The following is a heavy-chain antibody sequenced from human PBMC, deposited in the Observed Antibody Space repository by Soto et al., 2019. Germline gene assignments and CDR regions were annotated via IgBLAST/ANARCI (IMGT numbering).Heavy chain of an antibody. Sequence: GSLRLSCAASGFTVSRNYMSWVRQAPGKGLEGVSVIYSGGSTYYADSVRGRFTISRDNSNNTLFLQMNSLRAEDTAVYYCAKSRYSDSSGDFYAYWGQGTLVTVSS. J-gene: IGHJ4*02. D-gene: IGHD3-22*01. CDR2: IYSGGST. CDR1: GFTVSRNY. CDR3: AKSRYSDSSGDFYAY. V-gene: IGHV3-53*01.